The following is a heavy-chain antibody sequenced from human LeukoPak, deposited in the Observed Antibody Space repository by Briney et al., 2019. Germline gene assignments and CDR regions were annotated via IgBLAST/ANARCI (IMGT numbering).Heavy chain of an antibody. V-gene: IGHV3-21*01. Sequence: GGSLRLSCAASGFTFSGYSMNWVRQAPGKGLEWVSSISSSSSYIYYADSVKGRFTISRDNAKNSLYLQMNSLRAEDTAVYYCARDHGDVVVPAASPLDYWGQGTLVTVSS. CDR1: GFTFSGYS. J-gene: IGHJ4*02. D-gene: IGHD2-2*01. CDR2: ISSSSSYI. CDR3: ARDHGDVVVPAASPLDY.